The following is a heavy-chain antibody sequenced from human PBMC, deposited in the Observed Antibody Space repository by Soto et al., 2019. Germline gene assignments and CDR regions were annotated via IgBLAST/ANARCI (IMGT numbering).Heavy chain of an antibody. CDR3: ARDECISTSCWLGY. D-gene: IGHD2-2*01. CDR1: GYTFTGYD. V-gene: IGHV1-18*04. CDR2: ISAYNGNT. J-gene: IGHJ4*02. Sequence: ASVKVSCKASGYTFTGYDMHWVRQAPGQGLEWMGWISAYNGNTNYAQKLQGRVTMTTDTSTSTAYMELRSLRSDDTAVYYCARDECISTSCWLGYWGQGTLVTVSS.